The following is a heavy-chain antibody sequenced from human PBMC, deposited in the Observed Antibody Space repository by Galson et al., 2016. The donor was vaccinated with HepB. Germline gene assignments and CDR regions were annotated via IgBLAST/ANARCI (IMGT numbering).Heavy chain of an antibody. D-gene: IGHD3-22*01. Sequence: SLRLSCAASGFTFSNYNMNWVRQAPGKGLEWVSSISGTNGFIYQVDSVKGRFTISRDNAKNSLYLQMSSLRADDTAVYFCARDLDSRYYYSYHVMDVWGQGTTVTVSS. CDR3: ARDLDSRYYYSYHVMDV. J-gene: IGHJ6*02. CDR1: GFTFSNYN. V-gene: IGHV3-21*01. CDR2: ISGTNGFI.